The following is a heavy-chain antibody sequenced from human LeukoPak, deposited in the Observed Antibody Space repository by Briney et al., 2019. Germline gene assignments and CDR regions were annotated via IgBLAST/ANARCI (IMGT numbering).Heavy chain of an antibody. D-gene: IGHD3-22*01. CDR2: IYYSGST. CDR1: GGSISSYY. V-gene: IGHV4-59*08. CDR3: ARSGYDSSGYRYYFDY. Sequence: SETLSLTCTVSGGSISSYYWSWIRQPPGKGLEWIGYIYYSGSTYYNPSLKSRVTISVDTSKNQFSLKLSSVTAADTAVYYCARSGYDSSGYRYYFDYWGQGTLVTVSS. J-gene: IGHJ4*02.